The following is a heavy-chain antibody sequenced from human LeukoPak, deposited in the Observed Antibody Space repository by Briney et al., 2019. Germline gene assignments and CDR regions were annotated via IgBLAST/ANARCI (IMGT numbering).Heavy chain of an antibody. Sequence: ASVKVSCKASGYTFTGYYMHWVRQAPGQGLEWMGWISPNSGGTNYAQKFQGRVTMTRDTSISTAYMELSRLRSDDTAVYYCARFLVVAATPSYYYYGMVVWGQGTTVTVSS. D-gene: IGHD2-15*01. CDR2: ISPNSGGT. CDR3: ARFLVVAATPSYYYYGMVV. CDR1: GYTFTGYY. J-gene: IGHJ6*02. V-gene: IGHV1-2*02.